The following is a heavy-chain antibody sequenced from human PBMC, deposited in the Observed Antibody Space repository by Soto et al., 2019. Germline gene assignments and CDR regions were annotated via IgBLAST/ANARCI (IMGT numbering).Heavy chain of an antibody. J-gene: IGHJ6*02. CDR1: GGSISTSDYT. CDR3: VSGWTIFGVGPGGGVYV. D-gene: IGHD3-3*01. CDR2: VYHSVAT. Sequence: QLQLQEYGSGLIKPSQTLSLTCAVSGGSISTSDYTWSWIRQPPRRGLEWIGSVYHSVATHYMPCLKNRLTVSLDTSKNQCCLDLTSVTAADTAVYYCVSGWTIFGVGPGGGVYVWGQGTTVTVSS. V-gene: IGHV4-30-2*01.